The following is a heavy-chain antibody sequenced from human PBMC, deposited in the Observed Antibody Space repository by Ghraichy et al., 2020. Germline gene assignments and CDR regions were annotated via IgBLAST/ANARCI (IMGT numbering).Heavy chain of an antibody. CDR3: ARDRWQWLSDY. J-gene: IGHJ4*02. CDR2: IKEDGSEK. D-gene: IGHD6-19*01. Sequence: GGSLRLSCAASGFTFSSYWMSWFRRAPGKGLEWVANIKEDGSEKHYMDSVKGRFTISRDNAKNSLFLQMDSLRGEDTAMYYCARDRWQWLSDYWGQGTLVTVSS. V-gene: IGHV3-7*03. CDR1: GFTFSSYW.